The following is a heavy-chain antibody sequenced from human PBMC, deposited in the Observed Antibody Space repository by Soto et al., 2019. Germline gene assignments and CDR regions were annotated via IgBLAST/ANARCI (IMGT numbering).Heavy chain of an antibody. V-gene: IGHV4-30-2*01. J-gene: IGHJ2*01. CDR3: VRVPGL. CDR1: GGSISSGGYS. CDR2: IYHSGST. Sequence: QLQLQESGSGLVKPSQTLSLTCAVSGGSISSGGYSWSWIRQPPGKGLEWIGYIYHSGSTYYNPSLKGRVTISVDQSKNQFSPKLSFVTAADTAVYYWVRVPGLWGRGTLVTVSS.